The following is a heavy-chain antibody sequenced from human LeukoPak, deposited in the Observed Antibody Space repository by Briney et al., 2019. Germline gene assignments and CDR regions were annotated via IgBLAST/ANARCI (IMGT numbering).Heavy chain of an antibody. D-gene: IGHD3-9*01. Sequence: ASVKVSCKASGYTFTSYAMNWVRQAPGQGLEWMGWINTNTGNPTYAQGFTGRFVFSLDTSVSTAYLQISSLKAEDTAVYYCARGGVRYFDWLFFHPNMDVWGKGTTVTVSS. CDR1: GYTFTSYA. CDR2: INTNTGNP. V-gene: IGHV7-4-1*02. CDR3: ARGGVRYFDWLFFHPNMDV. J-gene: IGHJ6*03.